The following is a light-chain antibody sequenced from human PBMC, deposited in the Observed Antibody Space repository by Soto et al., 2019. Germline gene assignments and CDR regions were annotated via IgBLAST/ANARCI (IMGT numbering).Light chain of an antibody. CDR3: QQYGSSPRT. CDR1: QTIKSTS. J-gene: IGKJ1*01. CDR2: GAS. Sequence: EVVLTQSPATLSLSPGGRATLSCRASQTIKSTSLAWYQQRPGQAPSLLIYGASSRATGIPDKFSGSGSVTDFTLTISRLEPEDSAVYYCQQYGSSPRTFGQGTKVDIK. V-gene: IGKV3-20*01.